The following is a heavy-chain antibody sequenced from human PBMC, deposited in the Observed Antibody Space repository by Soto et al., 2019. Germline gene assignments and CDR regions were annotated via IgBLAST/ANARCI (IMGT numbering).Heavy chain of an antibody. CDR3: ATDDYGIFPY. D-gene: IGHD3-10*01. CDR2: IDPRSGGT. J-gene: IGHJ4*02. V-gene: IGHV1-2*02. CDR1: GNPITTYY. Sequence: ASVKVSCKVSGNPITTYYIHWVRQAPGQGLEWVGWIDPRSGGTVYEQKFQGRVTMTRDTSISTVYMDLSGLTSDDTALYYCATDDYGIFPYWGQGSLVTGSS.